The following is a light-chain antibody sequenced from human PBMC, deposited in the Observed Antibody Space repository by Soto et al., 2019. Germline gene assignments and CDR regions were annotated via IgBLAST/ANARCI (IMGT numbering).Light chain of an antibody. CDR2: EVT. CDR1: SSDVGSYNL. Sequence: QSVLTQPASVSGSPGQSITISCTGTSSDVGSYNLVSWFQQYPGKVPKLLIYEVTKRPSGTSNRFSGSKSGNTASLTISGLQAEDEADYYCSSHAGGTTFVFGNGTKVTVL. V-gene: IGLV2-23*02. J-gene: IGLJ1*01. CDR3: SSHAGGTTFV.